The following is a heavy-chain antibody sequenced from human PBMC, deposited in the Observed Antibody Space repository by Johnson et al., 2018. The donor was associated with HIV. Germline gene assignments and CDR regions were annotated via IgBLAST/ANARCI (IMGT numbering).Heavy chain of an antibody. Sequence: QVQLLESGGGLVKPGGSLRLSCAASGFTFSDYYMNWIRQAPGKGLEWVSYISSSGSAIYYADSVKGRFTISRDNAKNSLSLQMTSRRAEDTAVYYCAREMGWEDAFDIWGQGTMVTVSS. D-gene: IGHD6-19*01. CDR1: GFTFSDYY. CDR2: ISSSGSAI. V-gene: IGHV3-11*04. CDR3: AREMGWEDAFDI. J-gene: IGHJ3*02.